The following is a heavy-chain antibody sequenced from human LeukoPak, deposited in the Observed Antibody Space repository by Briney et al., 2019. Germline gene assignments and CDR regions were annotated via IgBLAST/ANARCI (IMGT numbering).Heavy chain of an antibody. Sequence: GGSLRLFCAASGFSFRKSSMLWFRQAPGKGLEWVSSISIGSSPYTYYADSLKGRFTISRDNAKNSVCLQMNSLRPEDTAVYYCASYTLWYGDSWGEGTLVTV. V-gene: IGHV3-21*06. D-gene: IGHD3-10*01. CDR3: ASYTLWYGDS. J-gene: IGHJ4*02. CDR2: ISIGSSPYT. CDR1: GFSFRKSS.